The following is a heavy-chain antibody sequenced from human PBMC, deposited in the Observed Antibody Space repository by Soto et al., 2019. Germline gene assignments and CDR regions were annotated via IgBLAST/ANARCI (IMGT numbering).Heavy chain of an antibody. V-gene: IGHV3-30*18. CDR3: AKGILVVAASGDYYYMDV. Sequence: QVQLVESGGGVVQPGRSLRLSCAASGFTFSSYGMHWVRQAPGTGLEWVALISYDGSNKYYADSVKGRFTISRDNSKNTLYLQMNSLRADDTAVYYCAKGILVVAASGDYYYMDVWGKGTTVTVSS. CDR1: GFTFSSYG. D-gene: IGHD2-15*01. CDR2: ISYDGSNK. J-gene: IGHJ6*03.